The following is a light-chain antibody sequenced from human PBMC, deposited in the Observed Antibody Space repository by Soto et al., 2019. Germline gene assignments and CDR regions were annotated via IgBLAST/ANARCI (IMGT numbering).Light chain of an antibody. J-gene: IGKJ5*01. Sequence: EIVLTQSPGTLSLSPCERAALSYRASQSVSGSYLAWYQQKPGQAPSLLIYAASSRATGIPDRFSGSGSGTDFTPTINRLEPEDFAVYYCQQYGSSITFGQGTRLEIK. CDR1: QSVSGSY. V-gene: IGKV3-20*01. CDR3: QQYGSSIT. CDR2: AAS.